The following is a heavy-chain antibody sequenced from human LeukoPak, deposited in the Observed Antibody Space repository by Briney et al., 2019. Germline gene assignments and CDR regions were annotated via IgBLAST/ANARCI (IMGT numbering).Heavy chain of an antibody. D-gene: IGHD6-13*01. J-gene: IGHJ4*02. V-gene: IGHV3-7*01. CDR1: GFTFSSYC. CDR2: IHQDGSEK. CDR3: AREGWGVAAAAVYDY. Sequence: GGSLRLSCAASGFTFSSYCMSWVRPAPGKGLEWVANIHQDGSEKYYVDSVKGRFSISRDNAKNSLYLQMNSLRAEDTAVYYCAREGWGVAAAAVYDYWGQGTLVTVSS.